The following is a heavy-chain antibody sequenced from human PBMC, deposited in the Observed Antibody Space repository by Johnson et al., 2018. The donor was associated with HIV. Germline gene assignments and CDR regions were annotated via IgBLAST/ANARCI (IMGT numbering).Heavy chain of an antibody. V-gene: IGHV3-23*04. CDR1: GFTFSSYA. D-gene: IGHD3-16*01. CDR2: ISGSGGST. CDR3: AKSRSPMITFGGADAFDI. J-gene: IGHJ3*02. Sequence: VQLVESGGGLVQPGGSLRLSCAASGFTFSSYAMSWVRQAPGKGLEWVSAISGSGGSTYYADSVKGRVTISRDNSKNTLYLQMNSLRAEDTAVYYCAKSRSPMITFGGADAFDIWGQGTMVTVSS.